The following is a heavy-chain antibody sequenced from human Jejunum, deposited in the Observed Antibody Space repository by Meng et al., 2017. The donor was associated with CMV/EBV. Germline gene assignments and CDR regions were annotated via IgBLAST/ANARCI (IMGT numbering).Heavy chain of an antibody. V-gene: IGHV3-73*01. CDR3: ARDYGD. Sequence: CAASGFTLSDYTIPWVRQAPGKGLEWVGRIRSKTYSSATAYAASVKGRFIISRDDSKNTAYLQMNSLKTEDTAVYYCARDYGDWGQGTLVTVSS. J-gene: IGHJ4*02. CDR1: GFTLSDYT. CDR2: IRSKTYSSAT. D-gene: IGHD3-16*01.